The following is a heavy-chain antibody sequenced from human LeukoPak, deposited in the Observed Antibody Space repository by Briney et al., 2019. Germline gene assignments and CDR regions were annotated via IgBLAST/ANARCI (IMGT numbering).Heavy chain of an antibody. CDR2: INPTGDRT. J-gene: IGHJ5*02. Sequence: ASVKVSCKASGYTFTSYGISWVRQAPGQGLELMGLINPTGDRTGYAQKFQGRVTMNREMYTNTDYLELSSLRSEDTAIYYCARDNSVDDNAWWFDPWGQGTLVTVSS. CDR3: ARDNSVDDNAWWFDP. D-gene: IGHD3-22*01. V-gene: IGHV1-46*01. CDR1: GYTFTSYG.